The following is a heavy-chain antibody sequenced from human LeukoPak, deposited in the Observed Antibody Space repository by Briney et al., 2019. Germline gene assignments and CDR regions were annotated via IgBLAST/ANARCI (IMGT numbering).Heavy chain of an antibody. CDR3: ARDGGDDAFDI. J-gene: IGHJ3*02. CDR2: ISSSGSTI. Sequence: GGSLRPSCAASGFTFSSYEMNWVRQAPGKGLEWVSYISSSGSTIYYADSVKGRFTISRDNARNTLYLQMNSLRAEDTAVYYCARDGGDDAFDIWGQGTMVTVSS. V-gene: IGHV3-48*03. D-gene: IGHD3-10*01. CDR1: GFTFSSYE.